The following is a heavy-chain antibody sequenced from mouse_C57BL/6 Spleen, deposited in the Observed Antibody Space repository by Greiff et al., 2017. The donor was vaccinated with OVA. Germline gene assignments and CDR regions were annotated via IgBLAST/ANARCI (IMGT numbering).Heavy chain of an antibody. CDR2: IDPSDSYT. D-gene: IGHD1-1*01. V-gene: IGHV1-50*01. CDR3: ARGGITTVVDY. J-gene: IGHJ2*01. Sequence: QVQLQQPGAELVKPGASVKLSCKASGYTFTSYWMQWVKQRPGQGLEWIGEIDPSDSYTNYNLKFKGKATLTVDTSSSTAYMQLSSLTSEDSAVYYCARGGITTVVDYWGQGTTLTVSS. CDR1: GYTFTSYW.